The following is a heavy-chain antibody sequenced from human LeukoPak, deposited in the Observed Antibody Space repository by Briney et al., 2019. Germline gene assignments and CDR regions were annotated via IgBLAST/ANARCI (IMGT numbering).Heavy chain of an antibody. V-gene: IGHV1-24*01. D-gene: IGHD5-24*01. CDR1: GYTLSELS. J-gene: IGHJ4*02. CDR2: FDLEDGET. CDR3: AAGEVGQLFDY. Sequence: ASVKVSCKVSGYTLSELSMHWVRQAPGKGLEWVGGFDLEDGETIYVQKFQGRVTMTEDTSTDTAYMELSSLRSDDTAVYFCAAGEVGQLFDYWGQGTLVTVSS.